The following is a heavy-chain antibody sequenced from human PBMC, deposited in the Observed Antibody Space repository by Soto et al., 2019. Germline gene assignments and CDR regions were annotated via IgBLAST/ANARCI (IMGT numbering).Heavy chain of an antibody. D-gene: IGHD2-21*01. J-gene: IGHJ6*02. CDR3: TTDGGCGGAGYYYYGMDV. CDR1: GFTFSNAW. CDR2: IKSKTDGGTT. V-gene: IGHV3-15*07. Sequence: EVQLVESGGGLLKPGGSLRLSCAASGFTFSNAWMNWVRQAPGKGLEWVGRIKSKTDGGTTDYAAPVKGRFTISRDDSKNTLYLQMNSLKTEDTAVYYCTTDGGCGGAGYYYYGMDVWGQGTTVTVSS.